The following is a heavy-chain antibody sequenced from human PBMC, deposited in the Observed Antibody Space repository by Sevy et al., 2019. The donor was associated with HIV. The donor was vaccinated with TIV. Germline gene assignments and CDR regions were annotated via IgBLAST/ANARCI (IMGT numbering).Heavy chain of an antibody. CDR3: ARPDWSGDDCYSELDY. CDR2: ISSGSGTI. J-gene: IGHJ4*02. V-gene: IGHV3-48*02. CDR1: GFNFRNYS. D-gene: IGHD2-21*01. Sequence: GGSLRLSCAASGFNFRNYSMTWVRQAPGKGLDWVSYISSGSGTIHYADSVKDRFTISRDNAKNSLFLQMNSLRDEDTAIYYWARPDWSGDDCYSELDYWGQGILVTVSS.